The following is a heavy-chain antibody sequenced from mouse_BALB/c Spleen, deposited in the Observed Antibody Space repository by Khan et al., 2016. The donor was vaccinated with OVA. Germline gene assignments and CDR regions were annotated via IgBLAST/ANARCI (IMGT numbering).Heavy chain of an antibody. D-gene: IGHD1-1*02. Sequence: EVELVESGGDLVKPGGSLKLSCAASGFTFSSYGMSWVRQTPDKRLEWVATISSGGSYTYYPDSVKGRFTISRDNAKNTLYLRMSSLKSEDTAMYYCARHGEVGTGYWGQGTTLTVSS. CDR3: ARHGEVGTGY. J-gene: IGHJ2*01. CDR2: ISSGGSYT. V-gene: IGHV5-6*01. CDR1: GFTFSSYG.